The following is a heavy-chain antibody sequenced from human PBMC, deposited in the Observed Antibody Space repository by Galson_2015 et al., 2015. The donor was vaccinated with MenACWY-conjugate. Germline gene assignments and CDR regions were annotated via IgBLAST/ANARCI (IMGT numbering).Heavy chain of an antibody. CDR3: ARVQGGTRGVNY. CDR1: GSTFSDYY. V-gene: IGHV3-11*05. D-gene: IGHD1-1*01. CDR2: ISSSSTYT. J-gene: IGHJ4*02. Sequence: SLRLSCAASGSTFSDYYMSWIRQAPGKGLEWVSYISSSSTYTDHADSVKGRFTISRDNAKNSLYLQMNSLRAEDTAVYYCARVQGGTRGVNYWGQGTLVIVSS.